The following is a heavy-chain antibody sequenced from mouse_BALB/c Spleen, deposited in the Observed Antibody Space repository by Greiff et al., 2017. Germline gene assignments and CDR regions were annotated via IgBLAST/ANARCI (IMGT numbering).Heavy chain of an antibody. D-gene: IGHD4-1*01. CDR3: ARMGPFAY. Sequence: QVQLKQPGAELVKPGASVKLSCKASGYTFTSYWMHWVKQRPGQGLEWIGEIDPSDSYTNYNQKFKGKATLTVDKSSSTAYMQLSSLTSEDSAVYYCARMGPFAYWGQGTLVTVSA. V-gene: IGHV1-69*02. CDR2: IDPSDSYT. J-gene: IGHJ3*01. CDR1: GYTFTSYW.